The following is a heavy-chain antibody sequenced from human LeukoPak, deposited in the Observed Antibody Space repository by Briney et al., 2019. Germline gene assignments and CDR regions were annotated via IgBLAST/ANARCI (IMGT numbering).Heavy chain of an antibody. Sequence: GGSLRLSCAASGFTFSRYAMNWVRQAPGKGLEWVSVIYSGGSTYYADSVKGRFTISRDNSKNTLYLQMNSLRAEDTAVYYCARDTVTTFRFRDYYYYGMDVWGQGTTVTVSS. CDR1: GFTFSRYA. V-gene: IGHV3-53*01. D-gene: IGHD4-17*01. CDR3: ARDTVTTFRFRDYYYYGMDV. CDR2: IYSGGST. J-gene: IGHJ6*02.